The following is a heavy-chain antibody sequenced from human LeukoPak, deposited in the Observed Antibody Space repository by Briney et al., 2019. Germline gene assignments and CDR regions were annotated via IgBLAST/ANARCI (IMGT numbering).Heavy chain of an antibody. V-gene: IGHV4-31*03. CDR1: GGSISSGGYY. Sequence: SETLSLTCTVSGGSISSGGYYWSWIRQHPGKGLEWIGYIYYSGSTYYNPSLKSRVTISVDTSKNQFSLKLSSVTAADTAVYYCARGPPPDFDYWGRGTLVTVSS. J-gene: IGHJ4*02. CDR3: ARGPPPDFDY. CDR2: IYYSGST.